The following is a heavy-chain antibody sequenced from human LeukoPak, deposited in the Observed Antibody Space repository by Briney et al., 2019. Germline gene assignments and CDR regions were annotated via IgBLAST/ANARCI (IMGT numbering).Heavy chain of an antibody. V-gene: IGHV3-66*02. CDR3: ARDVTSGWYRFDP. CDR1: GFTFSSNY. CDR2: IYSGGST. Sequence: GGSLRLSCAASGFTFSSNYMSWVRQAPGKGLEWVSVIYSGGSTYYSDSVTGRFTISRDNSKNTLYLQMSSLRAEDTAVYYCARDVTSGWYRFDPWGQGTLVTVSS. D-gene: IGHD6-19*01. J-gene: IGHJ5*02.